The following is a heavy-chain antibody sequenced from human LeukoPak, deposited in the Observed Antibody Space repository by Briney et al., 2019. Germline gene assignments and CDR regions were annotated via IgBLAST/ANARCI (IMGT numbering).Heavy chain of an antibody. J-gene: IGHJ4*02. CDR3: AKYERVAGRPWYFDY. CDR2: ILSSGGTT. V-gene: IGHV3-23*01. D-gene: IGHD6-19*01. CDR1: GFTFSSYA. Sequence: GGSLRLSCAASGFTFSSYAMSWVRQAPGKGLEWVSAILSSGGTTYYADSVKGRFTISRDNSKNTMYLQMNSLRAEDTAIFYCAKYERVAGRPWYFDYWGQGTLVTVSS.